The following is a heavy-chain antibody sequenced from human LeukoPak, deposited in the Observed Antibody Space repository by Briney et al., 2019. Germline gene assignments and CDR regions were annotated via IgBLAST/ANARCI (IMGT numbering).Heavy chain of an antibody. Sequence: GGSLRLSCAASGFTFSSYEMNWVRQAPGKGLEWVSYISSSGSTIYYADSVKGRFTISRDNAKNSLYLQMNSLRAEDTAVYYCARGSVQSIDIWGQGTMVAVSS. CDR2: ISSSGSTI. V-gene: IGHV3-48*03. CDR1: GFTFSSYE. J-gene: IGHJ3*02. D-gene: IGHD1-26*01. CDR3: ARGSVQSIDI.